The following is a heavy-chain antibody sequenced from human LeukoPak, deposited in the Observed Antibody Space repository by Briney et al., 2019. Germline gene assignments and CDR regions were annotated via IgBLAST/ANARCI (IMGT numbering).Heavy chain of an antibody. V-gene: IGHV1-2*02. CDR1: GYTFTSYD. D-gene: IGHD1-26*01. J-gene: IGHJ4*02. CDR3: ARDWGLYSGSYGIDY. Sequence: ASVKVSCKASGYTFTSYDINWVRQATGQGLEWMGWINPNSGGTNYAQKFQGRVTMTRDTSISTAYMELSRLRSDDTAVYYCARDWGLYSGSYGIDYWGQGTLVTVSS. CDR2: INPNSGGT.